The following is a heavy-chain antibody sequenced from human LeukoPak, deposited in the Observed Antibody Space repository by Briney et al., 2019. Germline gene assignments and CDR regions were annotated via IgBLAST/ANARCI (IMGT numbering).Heavy chain of an antibody. CDR1: GGSISSYY. J-gene: IGHJ4*02. CDR3: ARAPVGATTPFDY. CDR2: IYYSGSN. Sequence: SGTLSLTCTVSGGSISSYYWSWVRQPPGKGLEWIGYIYYSGSNNYNPSLKSRVTISVDTSKNQFSLKLSSVTAADTAVYYCARAPVGATTPFDYWGQGTLVTVSS. V-gene: IGHV4-59*01. D-gene: IGHD1-26*01.